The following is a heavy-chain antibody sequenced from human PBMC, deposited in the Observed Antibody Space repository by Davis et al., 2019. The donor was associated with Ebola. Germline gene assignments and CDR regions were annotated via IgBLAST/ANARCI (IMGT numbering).Heavy chain of an antibody. V-gene: IGHV3-30-3*01. CDR2: ISYDGSNK. D-gene: IGHD3-22*01. J-gene: IGHJ4*02. CDR3: ARDRRLGDYYDSSGYYFPKPLDY. Sequence: GESLKISCAASGFTFSSYAMHWVRQAPGKGLEWVAVISYDGSNKYYADSVKGRFTISRDNSKNTLYLQMNSLRAEDTTVYYCARDRRLGDYYDSSGYYFPKPLDYWGQGTLVTVSS. CDR1: GFTFSSYA.